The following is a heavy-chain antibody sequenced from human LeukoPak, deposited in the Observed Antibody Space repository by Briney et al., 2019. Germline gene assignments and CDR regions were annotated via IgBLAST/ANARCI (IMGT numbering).Heavy chain of an antibody. CDR1: GYTFTSYA. CDR2: INAGNGNT. D-gene: IGHD2-15*01. CDR3: ARMRGYCSGGSCYFDY. V-gene: IGHV1-3*01. J-gene: IGHJ4*02. Sequence: GASVKVSCKASGYTFTSYAMHWVRQAPGQRLEWMGWINAGNGNTKYSQKFQGRVTITGDTSASTAYMELSSLRSEDTAVYYCARMRGYCSGGSCYFDYWGQGTLVTVSS.